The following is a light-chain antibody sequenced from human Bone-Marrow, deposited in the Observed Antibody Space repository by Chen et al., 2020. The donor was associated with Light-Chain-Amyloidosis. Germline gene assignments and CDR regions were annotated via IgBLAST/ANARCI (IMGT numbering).Light chain of an antibody. Sequence: QSALTQPPSASGSPGQSVTISCSGTSGDVGGYKYVSWYQQYPGKAPTLIIFQVDKRPSGVPDRYSVSRSVNTASLTVSGLQAEDEADYYCCSYAGRNNEVVFGGGTKLTVL. J-gene: IGLJ2*01. CDR1: SGDVGGYKY. V-gene: IGLV2-8*01. CDR3: CSYAGRNNEVV. CDR2: QVD.